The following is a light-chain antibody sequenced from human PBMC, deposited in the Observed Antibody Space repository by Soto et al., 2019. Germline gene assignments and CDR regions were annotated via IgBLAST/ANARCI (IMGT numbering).Light chain of an antibody. Sequence: DIQMTQSPSTLSASVGDRVIIICRASQSISSWLAWYQQKPGRAPKLLIYKASSLESGVPSRFGGSGSGTEFTLTISSLQPDDFATYYCQQYNSYSPTFGQGTKVDIK. CDR1: QSISSW. V-gene: IGKV1-5*03. CDR3: QQYNSYSPT. J-gene: IGKJ1*01. CDR2: KAS.